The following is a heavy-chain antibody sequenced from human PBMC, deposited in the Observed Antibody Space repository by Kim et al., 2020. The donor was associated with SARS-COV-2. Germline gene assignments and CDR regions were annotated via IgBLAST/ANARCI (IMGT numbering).Heavy chain of an antibody. D-gene: IGHD6-25*01. CDR2: IYYSGST. CDR3: ARHLTGSGFIDY. CDR1: GGSISSYY. J-gene: IGHJ4*02. V-gene: IGHV4-59*08. Sequence: SETLSLTCTVSGGSISSYYWSWIRQPPGKGLEWIGYIYYSGSTNYNPSLKSRVTISVDTSKNQFSLKLSSVTAADTAVYYCARHLTGSGFIDYWGQGTLVTVSS.